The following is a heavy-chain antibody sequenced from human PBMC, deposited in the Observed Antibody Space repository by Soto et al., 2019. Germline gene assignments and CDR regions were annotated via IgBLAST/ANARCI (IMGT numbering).Heavy chain of an antibody. V-gene: IGHV4-4*02. CDR1: GGSISSSNW. CDR2: IYHSGST. Sequence: PSETLSLTCAVSGGSISSSNWWGWVRQPPGKGLEWIGEIYHSGSTNYNPSLKSRVTISVDKSKNQFSLKLSSVTAADTAVYYCARLKTGGDYYYYGMDVWGQGTTVTVSS. D-gene: IGHD3-16*01. CDR3: ARLKTGGDYYYYGMDV. J-gene: IGHJ6*02.